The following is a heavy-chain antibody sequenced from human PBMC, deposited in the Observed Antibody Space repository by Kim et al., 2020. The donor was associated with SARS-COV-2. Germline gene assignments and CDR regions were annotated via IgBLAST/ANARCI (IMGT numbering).Heavy chain of an antibody. Sequence: GGSLRLSCAASGFTFSGYAMSWVRQAPGKGLEWVSAISGSGGSRYYADSVKGRFTISRDNSNHTLYPQLNSMRAEDTAVYYCAKDQGSMATKNLYDDFDIWARETMATVSS. J-gene: IGHJ3*02. CDR2: ISGSGGSR. CDR1: GFTFSGYA. CDR3: AKDQGSMATKNLYDDFDI. D-gene: IGHD5-12*01. V-gene: IGHV3-23*01.